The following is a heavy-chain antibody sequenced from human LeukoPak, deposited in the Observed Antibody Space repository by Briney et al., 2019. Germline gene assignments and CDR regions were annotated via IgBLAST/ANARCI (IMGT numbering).Heavy chain of an antibody. Sequence: GGSLRLSCAASGFTFSTFAMSWVRQTPGKGLEWVSAVSGSGGLTHYADSVKGRFTISRDNSKNTLYLHMNNLRDDDTAVYYCAKDIWGGTAMVFDYWGQGTLVTVSS. D-gene: IGHD5-18*01. V-gene: IGHV3-23*01. CDR3: AKDIWGGTAMVFDY. CDR1: GFTFSTFA. J-gene: IGHJ4*02. CDR2: VSGSGGLT.